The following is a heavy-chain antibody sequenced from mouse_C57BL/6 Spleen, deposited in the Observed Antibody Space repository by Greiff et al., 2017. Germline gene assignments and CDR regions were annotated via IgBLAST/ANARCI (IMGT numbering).Heavy chain of an antibody. CDR1: GYTFTDYN. Sequence: VQLQQSGPELVKPGASVKIPCKASGYTFTDYNMDWVKQSHGKSLEWIGDITPNNGGTIYNQKFKGKATLTVDKSSSTAYMELRSLSSEDTAVYYCARTHGGDCDPFAYWGQGTLVTVSA. J-gene: IGHJ3*01. D-gene: IGHD2-13*01. CDR2: ITPNNGGT. V-gene: IGHV1-18*01. CDR3: ARTHGGDCDPFAY.